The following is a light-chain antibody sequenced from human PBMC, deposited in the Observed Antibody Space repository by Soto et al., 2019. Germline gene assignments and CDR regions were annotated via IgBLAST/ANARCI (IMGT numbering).Light chain of an antibody. CDR2: AAS. CDR3: QKHNSAPFT. Sequence: DIQLTQSPSSLSASVGDRVTITCRASQGISNYLAWYQQKPGKVPKLLIYAASTLQLGIPSRFSGSGSGTDFTLTISSLQPEDVATYYCQKHNSAPFTFGPGTKVDIK. J-gene: IGKJ3*01. CDR1: QGISNY. V-gene: IGKV1-27*01.